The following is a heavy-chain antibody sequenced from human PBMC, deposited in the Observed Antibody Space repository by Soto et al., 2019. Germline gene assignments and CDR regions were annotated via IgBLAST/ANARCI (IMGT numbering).Heavy chain of an antibody. CDR2: IIPIFGTA. D-gene: IGHD3-9*01. V-gene: IGHV1-69*13. CDR1: GGTFSSYA. Sequence: SVKVSCKASGGTFSSYAISWVRQAPGQGLEWMGGIIPIFGTANYAQKFQGRVTITADESTSTAYMELSSLRSEDTAVYYCASCLKFDWLPTHYYYYGMDVWGQGTTVTVSS. J-gene: IGHJ6*02. CDR3: ASCLKFDWLPTHYYYYGMDV.